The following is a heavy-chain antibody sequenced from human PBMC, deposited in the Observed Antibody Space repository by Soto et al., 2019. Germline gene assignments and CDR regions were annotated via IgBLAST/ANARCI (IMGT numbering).Heavy chain of an antibody. D-gene: IGHD3-3*01. CDR3: AKEVEDDFWSGYYFYFDY. J-gene: IGHJ4*02. CDR2: ISGSGGST. Sequence: GGSLRLSCAASGFTFSSYAMSWVRQAPGKGLEWVSAISGSGGSTYYADSVKGRFTISRDNSKNTLYLQMNRLRAEDTAVYYCAKEVEDDFWSGYYFYFDYWGQGTLVTVSS. CDR1: GFTFSSYA. V-gene: IGHV3-23*01.